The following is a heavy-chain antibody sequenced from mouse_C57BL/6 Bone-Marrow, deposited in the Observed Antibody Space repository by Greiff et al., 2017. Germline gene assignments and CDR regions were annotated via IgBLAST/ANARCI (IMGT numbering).Heavy chain of an antibody. D-gene: IGHD1-1*01. CDR1: GFTFSDYG. V-gene: IGHV5-17*01. J-gene: IGHJ1*03. Sequence: EVKLMESGGGLVKPGGSLKLSCAASGFTFSDYGMHWVRQAPEKGLEWVAYISSGSSTIYYADTVKGRFTISRDNAKNTLFRQMTSLRSEDTAMYYCARDYYGSSYGYFDVWGTGTTVTVSS. CDR3: ARDYYGSSYGYFDV. CDR2: ISSGSSTI.